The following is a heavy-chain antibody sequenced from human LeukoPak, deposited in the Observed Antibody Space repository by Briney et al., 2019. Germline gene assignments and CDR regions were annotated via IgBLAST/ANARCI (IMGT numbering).Heavy chain of an antibody. D-gene: IGHD3-22*01. V-gene: IGHV1-69*10. CDR2: IIPIFNIV. CDR1: GGTFSSNA. CDR3: ARATTSGYYYDSSGHDY. J-gene: IGHJ4*02. Sequence: SVKVSCKVSGGTFSSNAISWVRQAPGQGLDWMGGIIPIFNIVNYAQKFQGRVTITADKSTSTAYMELISLRFEDTAVYYCARATTSGYYYDSSGHDYWGQGTLVTVSS.